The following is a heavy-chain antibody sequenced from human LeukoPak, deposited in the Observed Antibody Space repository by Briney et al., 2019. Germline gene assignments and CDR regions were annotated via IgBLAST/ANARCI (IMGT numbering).Heavy chain of an antibody. J-gene: IGHJ4*02. D-gene: IGHD1-26*01. CDR3: ARDGMAEWELLSDVQYYFDY. CDR1: GYTFTGYY. CDR2: INPNSGGT. Sequence: ASVKVSCKASGYTFTGYYMHWVRQAPGQGLEWMGWINPNSGGTNYAQKSQGRVTMTRDTSISTAYMELSRLRSDDTAVYYCARDGMAEWELLSDVQYYFDYWGQGTLVTVSS. V-gene: IGHV1-2*02.